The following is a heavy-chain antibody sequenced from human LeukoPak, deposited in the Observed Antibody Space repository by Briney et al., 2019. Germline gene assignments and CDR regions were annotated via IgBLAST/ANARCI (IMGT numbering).Heavy chain of an antibody. CDR1: GGSISSGDYY. Sequence: PSQTLSLTCTVSGGSISSGDYYWSWIRQPPGKGLEWIGYIYYSGTTNYNPSLKSRVTISVDTSKNQFSLKLSSVTAADTAVYYCARDRVRGNSNPFFDYWGQGTLVTVSS. CDR2: IYYSGTT. D-gene: IGHD4-11*01. J-gene: IGHJ4*02. V-gene: IGHV4-30-4*01. CDR3: ARDRVRGNSNPFFDY.